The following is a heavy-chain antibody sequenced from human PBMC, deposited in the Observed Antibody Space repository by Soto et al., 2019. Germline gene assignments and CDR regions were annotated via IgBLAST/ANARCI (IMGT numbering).Heavy chain of an antibody. CDR2: IYPGDAHA. CDR3: ARPYSGGPNDPFDV. V-gene: IGHV5-51*01. J-gene: IGHJ3*01. D-gene: IGHD1-26*01. CDR1: GYSFTNYW. Sequence: GESLKISCKGSGYSFTNYWIGWVRQMPGKGLEWMGIIYPGDAHAIYSPSFQGQVTMSADKSISTAYLQWSSLKASDTAMYYCARPYSGGPNDPFDVWGQGTMVTVSS.